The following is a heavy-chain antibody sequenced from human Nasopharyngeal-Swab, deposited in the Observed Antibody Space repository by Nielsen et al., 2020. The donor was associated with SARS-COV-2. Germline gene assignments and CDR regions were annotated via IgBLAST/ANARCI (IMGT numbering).Heavy chain of an antibody. CDR3: ARDDSSNYDFWSGYYTSFDY. CDR2: ISAYNGNT. V-gene: IGHV1-18*01. CDR1: GYTFTSYG. D-gene: IGHD3-3*01. Sequence: ASVKVSCKASGYTFTSYGISWVRQAPGQGLEWMGWISAYNGNTNYAQKLQGRVTMTPDTSTSTAYMELRSLRSADTAVYYCARDDSSNYDFWSGYYTSFDYWGQGTLVTVSS. J-gene: IGHJ4*02.